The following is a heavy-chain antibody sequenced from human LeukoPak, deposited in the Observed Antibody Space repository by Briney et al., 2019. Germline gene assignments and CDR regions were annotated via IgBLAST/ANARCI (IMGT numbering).Heavy chain of an antibody. J-gene: IGHJ4*02. Sequence: GRSLRLSCAASGFTFSSYGMHWVRQAPGKGLEWVAVISYDGSNKYYADSVKGRFTISRDNSKNTLYLQMNSLRAEDTAVYYCAKLGWQGGWTAGYWGQGTLVTVSS. CDR1: GFTFSSYG. D-gene: IGHD6-19*01. CDR2: ISYDGSNK. CDR3: AKLGWQGGWTAGY. V-gene: IGHV3-30*18.